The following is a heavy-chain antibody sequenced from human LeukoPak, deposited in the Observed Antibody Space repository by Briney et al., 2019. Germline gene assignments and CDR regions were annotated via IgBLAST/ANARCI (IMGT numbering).Heavy chain of an antibody. J-gene: IGHJ4*02. Sequence: SETLSLTCTVSGDSISAYYWSWIRQAPGKGLEWIGYIYDRGTSNYNPSLKSRVTISVDTSKNQFSLRLSSVTAADTAVYFCATIRGFFGGSWPNHAYWGQGTLVAVSS. CDR3: ATIRGFFGGSWPNHAY. CDR1: GDSISAYY. V-gene: IGHV4-59*08. D-gene: IGHD2-15*01. CDR2: IYDRGTS.